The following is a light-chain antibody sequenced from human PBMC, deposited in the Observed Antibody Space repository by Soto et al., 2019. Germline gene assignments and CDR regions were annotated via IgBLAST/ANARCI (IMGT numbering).Light chain of an antibody. CDR3: QQYDTWPLT. CDR1: QSVGSN. CDR2: DAS. V-gene: IGKV3-15*01. Sequence: EIVMPQSPATLSVSPGERVTLSCRARQSVGSNLAWYQQTPGQAPRVVIYDASTRATVIPARFSGSGSGTEFTLTISSLQSEDFAVYYCQQYDTWPLTFGGGTKVDIK. J-gene: IGKJ4*01.